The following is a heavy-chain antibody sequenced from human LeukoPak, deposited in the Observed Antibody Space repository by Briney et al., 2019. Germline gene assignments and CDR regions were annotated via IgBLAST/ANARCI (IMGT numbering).Heavy chain of an antibody. V-gene: IGHV1-18*01. CDR3: ARDRPWLDY. CDR1: GYTFTSYG. Sequence: ASVKVSCKASGYTFTSYGIDWVRQAPGQGLEWLGWTSAHNGYTSDAQKFQGRVTMTTDTSTSTAYMELRSLRSDDTAVYYCARDRPWLDYWGQGTLVTVSS. D-gene: IGHD5-18*01. CDR2: TSAHNGYT. J-gene: IGHJ4*02.